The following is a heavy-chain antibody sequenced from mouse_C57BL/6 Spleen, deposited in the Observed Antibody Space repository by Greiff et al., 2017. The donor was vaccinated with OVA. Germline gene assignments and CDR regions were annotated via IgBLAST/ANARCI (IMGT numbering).Heavy chain of an antibody. J-gene: IGHJ2*01. V-gene: IGHV1-61*01. CDR2: IYPSDSET. D-gene: IGHD1-1*01. CDR3: ARHGSSYIDY. Sequence: QVQLKQPGAELVRPGSSVKLSCKASGYTFTSYWMDWVKQRPGQGLEWIGNIYPSDSETHYNQKFKDKATLTVDKSSSTAYMQLSSLTSEDSAVYYCARHGSSYIDYWGQGTTLTVSS. CDR1: GYTFTSYW.